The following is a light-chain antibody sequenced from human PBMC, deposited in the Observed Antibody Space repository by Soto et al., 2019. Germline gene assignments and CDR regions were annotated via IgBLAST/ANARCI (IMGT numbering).Light chain of an antibody. Sequence: DIVMTQSPDSLAVSLGERATINCKSSQSVLYSSNNKNYLAWYQQKPGQTPKLLIYWASTRESGVPDRFSGIGSGKDFTLTISSLQAEDVSVYSCQQYYSTPYTFGQGTNLEIK. J-gene: IGKJ2*01. CDR3: QQYYSTPYT. CDR1: QSVLYSSNNKNY. V-gene: IGKV4-1*01. CDR2: WAS.